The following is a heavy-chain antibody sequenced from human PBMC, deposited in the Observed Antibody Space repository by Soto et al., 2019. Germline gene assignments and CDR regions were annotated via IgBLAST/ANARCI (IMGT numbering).Heavy chain of an antibody. CDR2: IYYSGST. Sequence: SETLSLTCTVSGGSISSSSYYWGWIRQPPGKGLEWIGSIYYSGSTYYNPSLKSRVTISVDTSKNQFSLRLNSVTAADTAVYYCSRLGGYYQAFDQWGQGSLVTVSS. V-gene: IGHV4-39*07. CDR3: SRLGGYYQAFDQ. D-gene: IGHD3-22*01. J-gene: IGHJ4*02. CDR1: GGSISSSSYY.